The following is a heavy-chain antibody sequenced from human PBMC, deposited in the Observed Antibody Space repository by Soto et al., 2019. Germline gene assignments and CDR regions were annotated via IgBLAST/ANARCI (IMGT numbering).Heavy chain of an antibody. Sequence: QGQLVESGGGVVQPGRSLRLSCAVSGFPFGSYGIHWVRQAPGKGLEWVAMIWYDGGNKYYADSVKGRFTMSRDNSENTVSLQMDSLTPEDTAVYYCAREAGSYASVTTFDYWGQGALVTVSS. V-gene: IGHV3-33*01. J-gene: IGHJ4*02. CDR3: AREAGSYASVTTFDY. CDR1: GFPFGSYG. D-gene: IGHD1-26*01. CDR2: IWYDGGNK.